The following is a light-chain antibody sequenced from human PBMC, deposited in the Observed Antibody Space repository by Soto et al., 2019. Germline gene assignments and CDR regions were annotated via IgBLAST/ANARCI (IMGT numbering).Light chain of an antibody. Sequence: EIVLTQSPGTLSLSPGERATLSCRASQSVSSRFLTWYQQKPGQAPRVLIYGASSRATGIPDRFSGSGSGTDFTLTISRLEPEDFAVYYCQQDGDSVTFGQGTRLENK. V-gene: IGKV3-20*01. CDR1: QSVSSRF. J-gene: IGKJ5*01. CDR3: QQDGDSVT. CDR2: GAS.